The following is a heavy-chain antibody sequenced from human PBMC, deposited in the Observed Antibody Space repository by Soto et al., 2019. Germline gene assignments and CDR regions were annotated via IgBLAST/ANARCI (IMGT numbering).Heavy chain of an antibody. V-gene: IGHV3-53*01. CDR1: GFTDSSSY. CDR2: IFGGGST. J-gene: IGHJ4*01. CDR3: TRDLPGYASSWPRE. Sequence: GGSMRLSCAASGFTDSSSYMCWVLQVAGKGLEWVSVIFGGGSTYYADSVRGRFTISRDNSKNTLYLQMNSLRAEDTAVYYCTRDLPGYASSWPREWGHGTLVTVSS. D-gene: IGHD6-13*01.